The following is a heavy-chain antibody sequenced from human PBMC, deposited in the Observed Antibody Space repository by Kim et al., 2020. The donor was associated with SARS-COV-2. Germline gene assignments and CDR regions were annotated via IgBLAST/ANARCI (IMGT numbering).Heavy chain of an antibody. Sequence: YAACVKGRFPIARYESKNSLYLQMNSLRTEDTAMYYCAGARHSSGWYVEYWGQGTLVTVSS. J-gene: IGHJ4*02. V-gene: IGHV3-72*01. CDR3: AGARHSSGWYVEY. D-gene: IGHD6-19*01.